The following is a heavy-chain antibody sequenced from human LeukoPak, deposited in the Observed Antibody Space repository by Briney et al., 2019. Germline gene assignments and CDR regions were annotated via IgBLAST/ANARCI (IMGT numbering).Heavy chain of an antibody. CDR1: GGSISSGGYS. Sequence: SETLSLTCAVSGGSISSGGYSGSWIRQPPGKGLEWIGYIYHSGSTYYNPSLKSRVTISVDRPKNQFSLKLSSVTAADTAVYYCARGDWFDTWGQGTLVTVSS. CDR3: ARGDWFDT. CDR2: IYHSGST. V-gene: IGHV4-30-2*01. J-gene: IGHJ5*02.